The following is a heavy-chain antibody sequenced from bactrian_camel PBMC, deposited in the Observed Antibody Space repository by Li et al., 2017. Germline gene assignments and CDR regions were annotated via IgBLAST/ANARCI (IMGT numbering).Heavy chain of an antibody. Sequence: HVQLVESGGGSVQAGGSLRLSCTASGSTYLNYVMGWFRQAPGKEREGVAAILNSGGASYADSVKGRFTISRDIAKNTVYLQMNSLKSEDTALYYCANGITDISGVSADFGDWGQGTQVTVS. V-gene: IGHV3S53*01. D-gene: IGHD7*01. J-gene: IGHJ6*01. CDR3: ANGITDISGVSADFGD. CDR2: ILNSGGA. CDR1: GSTYLNYV.